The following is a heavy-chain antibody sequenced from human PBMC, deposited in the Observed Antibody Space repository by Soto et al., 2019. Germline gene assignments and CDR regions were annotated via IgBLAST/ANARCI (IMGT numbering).Heavy chain of an antibody. CDR2: ISGSGGST. D-gene: IGHD2-21*02. CDR1: GFIFSSYA. V-gene: IGHV3-23*01. CDR3: ARRGSVLTAERRLDC. Sequence: EVQLLESGGGLVQPGGSLRLSCAASGFIFSSYAMSWVRQAPGKGLEWVSTISGSGGSTYYADSVKGRFTISRDNSKNTLYLQMNSLRAEDTAIYYCARRGSVLTAERRLDCWGQGTLVTVSS. J-gene: IGHJ4*02.